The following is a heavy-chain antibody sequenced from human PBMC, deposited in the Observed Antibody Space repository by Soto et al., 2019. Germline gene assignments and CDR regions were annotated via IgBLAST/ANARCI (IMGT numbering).Heavy chain of an antibody. CDR1: GVSISGGVHS. Sequence: QVQLQESGPGLVKPSETLSLTCTFSGVSISGGVHSRSWIRQPRVKGLDWIGHVFDSRSTDYNPSRKRQLTISVAQTKNQLSLRLRSVTAAETAVYYCARAAMPLTNDWYFNLCGRGPRVPFSS. V-gene: IGHV4-30-4*01. D-gene: IGHD2-2*01. J-gene: IGHJ2*01. CDR2: VFDSRST. CDR3: ARAAMPLTNDWYFNL.